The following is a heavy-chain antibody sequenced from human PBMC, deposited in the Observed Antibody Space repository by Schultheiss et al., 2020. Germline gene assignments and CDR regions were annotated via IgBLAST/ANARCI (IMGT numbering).Heavy chain of an antibody. J-gene: IGHJ6*02. D-gene: IGHD6-13*01. CDR1: GGTFSSYT. CDR2: ISAYNGNT. Sequence: ASVKVSCKAFGGTFSSYTISWVRQAPGQGLEWMGWISAYNGNTNYAQKLQGRVTMTTDTSTSTAYMELSSLRSEDTAVYYCARAAAAGHYYYYGMDVWGQGTTVTASS. CDR3: ARAAAAGHYYYYGMDV. V-gene: IGHV1-18*01.